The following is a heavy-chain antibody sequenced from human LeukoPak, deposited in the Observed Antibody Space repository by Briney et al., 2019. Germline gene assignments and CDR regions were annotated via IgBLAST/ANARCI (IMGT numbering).Heavy chain of an antibody. CDR3: ARDGAVPDYAFDI. D-gene: IGHD3-16*01. CDR2: IYYSGST. CDR1: GGSISSHY. J-gene: IGHJ3*02. V-gene: IGHV4-59*11. Sequence: SETLSLTCTVSGGSISSHYWSWIRQPPGKGLEWIGYIYYSGSTNYNPSLKSRVTISVDTSKNQFSLKLSSVTAADTAVYYCARDGAVPDYAFDIWGQGTMVTVSS.